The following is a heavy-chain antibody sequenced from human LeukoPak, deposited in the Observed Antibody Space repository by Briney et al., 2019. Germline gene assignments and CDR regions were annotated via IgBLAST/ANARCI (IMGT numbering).Heavy chain of an antibody. CDR1: GRSFSGYY. CDR3: ARGRGDYGSGSYYKFRPWFDP. Sequence: SETLSLTCAVYGRSFSGYYWSWIRQPPGKGLEWIGEINHSGSTNYNPSLKSRVTISVDTSKNQFSLKLSSVTAADTAVYYCARGRGDYGSGSYYKFRPWFDPWGQGTLVTVSS. CDR2: INHSGST. D-gene: IGHD3-10*01. V-gene: IGHV4-34*01. J-gene: IGHJ5*02.